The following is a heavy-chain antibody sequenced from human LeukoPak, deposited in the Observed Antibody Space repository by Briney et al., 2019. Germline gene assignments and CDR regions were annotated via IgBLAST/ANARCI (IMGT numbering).Heavy chain of an antibody. V-gene: IGHV3-23*01. CDR2: ISGSGAIA. CDR3: AKDRSIGTYYTFDS. J-gene: IGHJ4*02. D-gene: IGHD1-26*01. Sequence: GGSLRLSCAASGFTFSSYAMSWVRQAPGKGLEWVSAISGSGAIAYYTDSDKGRFTISRDNSKNTLYLQMSSLTAKDTAVYYCAKDRSIGTYYTFDSWGQGTLVTVSS. CDR1: GFTFSSYA.